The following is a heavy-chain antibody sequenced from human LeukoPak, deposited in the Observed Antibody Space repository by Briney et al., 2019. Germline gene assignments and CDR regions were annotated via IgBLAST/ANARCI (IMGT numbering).Heavy chain of an antibody. CDR1: GFTFSSYG. J-gene: IGHJ4*02. CDR2: IRYDVSNK. V-gene: IGHV3-30*02. D-gene: IGHD6-19*01. Sequence: GGSLRLSCAASGFTFSSYGMHWVRQAPGKGLEWVAFIRYDVSNKYYADSVKGRFTISRDNSKNTLYLQMNSLRAEDTAVYYCEKDPENSSGWYFDNWGQGTLVTVSS. CDR3: EKDPENSSGWYFDN.